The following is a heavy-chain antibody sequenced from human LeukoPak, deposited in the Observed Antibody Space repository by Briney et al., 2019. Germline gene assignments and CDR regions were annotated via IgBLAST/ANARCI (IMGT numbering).Heavy chain of an antibody. V-gene: IGHV3-21*01. CDR3: ARDHLTYSSSSDFDY. CDR2: ISSGSSYL. D-gene: IGHD6-6*01. CDR1: GFTFSSYS. Sequence: KPGGSLRLSCAASGFTFSSYSMNWVRQAPGKGLEWVSSISSGSSYLYYADSTKGRFTISRDNAKNSLYLQMNSLRAEDTAVYYCARDHLTYSSSSDFDYWGQGTLVTVSS. J-gene: IGHJ4*02.